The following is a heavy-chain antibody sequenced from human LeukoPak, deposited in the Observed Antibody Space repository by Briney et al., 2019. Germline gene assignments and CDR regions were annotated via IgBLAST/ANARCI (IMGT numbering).Heavy chain of an antibody. J-gene: IGHJ4*02. D-gene: IGHD1-1*01. CDR1: GYTFTSYG. CDR2: INTNNVNR. V-gene: IGHV1-18*01. Sequence: AASVKVSCKASGYTFTSYGINWVRQAPGQGLEWMGWINTNNVNRNYAQKLQGRVTMTTDTSTNTAYMELMSLTSDDTAVYYCARAGQLDYWGQGTLVTVSS. CDR3: ARAGQLDY.